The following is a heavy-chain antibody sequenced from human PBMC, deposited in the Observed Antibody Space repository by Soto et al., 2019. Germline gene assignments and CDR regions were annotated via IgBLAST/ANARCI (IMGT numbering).Heavy chain of an antibody. Sequence: GGSVRLSCAASGFIFRDWFMSWIRQAPGKGLEWISYISSSSSTIYYADSVKGRFTISRDNAKNSLYLQMNSLRAEDTAVYYCARENPYYDILTGYLRYYGMDVWGQGTTVIVSS. CDR2: ISSSSSTI. CDR1: GFIFRDWF. V-gene: IGHV3-11*04. CDR3: ARENPYYDILTGYLRYYGMDV. D-gene: IGHD3-9*01. J-gene: IGHJ6*02.